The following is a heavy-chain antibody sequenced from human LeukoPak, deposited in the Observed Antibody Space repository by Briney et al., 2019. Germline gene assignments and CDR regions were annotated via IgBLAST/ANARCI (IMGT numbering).Heavy chain of an antibody. CDR3: ARDRPFSGYDLAYYYYGMDV. J-gene: IGHJ6*02. CDR2: ISSSSSYI. V-gene: IGHV3-21*01. CDR1: GFTFSSYA. D-gene: IGHD5-12*01. Sequence: GRSLRLSCAASGFTFSSYAMSWVRQAPGKGLEWVSSISSSSSYIYYADSVKGRFTISRDNAKNSLYLQMNSLRAEDTAVYYCARDRPFSGYDLAYYYYGMDVWGQGTTVTVSS.